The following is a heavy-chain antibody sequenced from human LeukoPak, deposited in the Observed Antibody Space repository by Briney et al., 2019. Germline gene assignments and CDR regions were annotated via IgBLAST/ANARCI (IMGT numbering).Heavy chain of an antibody. V-gene: IGHV1-69*01. CDR3: ARDRRLRYCSGGSCYGGYFDY. D-gene: IGHD2-15*01. CDR1: GGTFSSYA. J-gene: IGHJ4*02. CDR2: IIPMIGTA. Sequence: SVKVSCKASGGTFSSYAISWVRQARGQGLEWMGGIIPMIGTAKYAQKFQGRVTITADESTSTAYMELSSLRSEDTSAVYYCARDRRLRYCSGGSCYGGYFDYWGQGTLVTVSS.